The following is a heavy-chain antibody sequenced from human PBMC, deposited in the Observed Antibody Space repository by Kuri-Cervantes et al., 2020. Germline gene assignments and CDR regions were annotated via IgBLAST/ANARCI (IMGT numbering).Heavy chain of an antibody. V-gene: IGHV3-30-3*01. Sequence: GGSLRLSCAASGFTFSSYAMHWVRQAPGKGLEWVAVISYDGSNKYYADSVKGRFTISRDNSKNTLYLQMNSLRAEDTAVYYCARDWGGMVRGASLDYWGQGTLVTVSS. J-gene: IGHJ4*02. CDR3: ARDWGGMVRGASLDY. D-gene: IGHD3-10*01. CDR1: GFTFSSYA. CDR2: ISYDGSNK.